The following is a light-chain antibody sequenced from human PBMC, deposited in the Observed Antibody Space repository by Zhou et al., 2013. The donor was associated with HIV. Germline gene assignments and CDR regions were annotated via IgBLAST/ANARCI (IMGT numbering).Light chain of an antibody. CDR1: ESISSS. CDR3: QQRTNWLGT. V-gene: IGKV3-11*01. Sequence: EIVLTQSPATLSLSPGERATLSCRASESISSSLAWYQQKPGQAPRLLIFDASNRATGIPARFSGSASGTDFTLTISSLEPEDFAVYFCQQRTNWLGTFGQGTKVEIK. CDR2: DAS. J-gene: IGKJ1*01.